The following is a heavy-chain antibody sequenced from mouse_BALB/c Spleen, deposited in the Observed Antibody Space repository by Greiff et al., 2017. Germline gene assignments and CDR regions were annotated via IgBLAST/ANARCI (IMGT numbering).Heavy chain of an antibody. J-gene: IGHJ4*01. D-gene: IGHD2-1*01. CDR2: IWRGGST. V-gene: IGHV2-5*01. CDR3: AKNDGNSLYAMDY. CDR1: GFSLTSYG. Sequence: QVQLKESGPGLVQPSQSLSITCTVSGFSLTSYGVHWVRQSPGKGLEWLGVIWRGGSTDYNAAFMSRLSITKDNSKSQVFFKMNSLQADDTAIYYCAKNDGNSLYAMDYWGQGTSVTVSS.